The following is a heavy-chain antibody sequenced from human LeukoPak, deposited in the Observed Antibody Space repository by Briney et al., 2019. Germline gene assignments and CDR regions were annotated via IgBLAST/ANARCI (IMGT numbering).Heavy chain of an antibody. CDR1: GFTFKDCV. D-gene: IGHD5-18*01. CDR3: AKRIGERGYKAY. Sequence: GGSLRLCCAASGFTFKDCVMHWVRQAPGKGLEWVSLISGDGGTTFYGDSVKGRFTISRDNSKSSLYLLMNSLRVEDTAFYYCAKRIGERGYKAYCDRATLVTVSS. J-gene: IGHJ4*02. V-gene: IGHV3-43*02. CDR2: ISGDGGTT.